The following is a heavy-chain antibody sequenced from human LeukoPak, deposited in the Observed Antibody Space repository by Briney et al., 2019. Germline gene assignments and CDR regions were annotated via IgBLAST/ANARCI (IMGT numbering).Heavy chain of an antibody. CDR3: ARLDTAMPMAYFDY. Sequence: SVKVSCKASGYTFTSYGISWVRQAPGQGLEWMGGIIPIFGTANYAQKFQGRVTITTDESTSTAYMELSSLRSEDTAVYYCARLDTAMPMAYFDYWGQGTLVTVSS. CDR1: GYTFTSYG. J-gene: IGHJ4*02. V-gene: IGHV1-69*05. D-gene: IGHD5-18*01. CDR2: IIPIFGTA.